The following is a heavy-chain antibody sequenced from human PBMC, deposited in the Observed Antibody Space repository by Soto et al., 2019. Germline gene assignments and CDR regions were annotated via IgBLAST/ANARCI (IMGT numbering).Heavy chain of an antibody. CDR2: IYSKAGKM. D-gene: IGHD2-15*01. J-gene: IGHJ4*02. V-gene: IGHV1-18*01. CDR3: ARDIAFDIDY. CDR1: GYTFNDSG. Sequence: QVHLLQSGAEVQKPGASVKVSCKTSGYTFNDSGITWVRQAPGLGLEWLGWIYSKAGKMNFAPKFQNRVIMTTDTSTSTAFMELTSLTFDDSAIYFCARDIAFDIDYWGQGTLVTVS.